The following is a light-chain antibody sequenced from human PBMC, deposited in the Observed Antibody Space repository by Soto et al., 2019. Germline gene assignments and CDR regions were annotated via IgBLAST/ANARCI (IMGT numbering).Light chain of an antibody. J-gene: IGKJ3*01. V-gene: IGKV1-33*01. Sequence: DIQMTQSPSSLSASIGDRVAITCQASQDISNFLNWYQHKPGKAPKLLTYDASDLETGVPPRFSGSGSGTDFTFTITNLQPEDVATYYCQQYDSLPFTFGPGTKVDIK. CDR1: QDISNF. CDR3: QQYDSLPFT. CDR2: DAS.